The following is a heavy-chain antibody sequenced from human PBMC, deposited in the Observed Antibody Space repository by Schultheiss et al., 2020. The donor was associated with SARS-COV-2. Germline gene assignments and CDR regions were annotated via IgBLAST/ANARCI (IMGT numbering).Heavy chain of an antibody. Sequence: GGSLRLSCAASGFTFSSYSMNWVRQAPGKGLEWVSAISGSGGSTYYADSVKGRFTISRDNSKNTLYLQMNSLRAEDTAVYYCARDYCSSTSCLGYYYYGMDVWGQGTTVTVSS. CDR3: ARDYCSSTSCLGYYYYGMDV. D-gene: IGHD2-2*01. CDR1: GFTFSSYS. CDR2: ISGSGGST. V-gene: IGHV3-23*01. J-gene: IGHJ6*02.